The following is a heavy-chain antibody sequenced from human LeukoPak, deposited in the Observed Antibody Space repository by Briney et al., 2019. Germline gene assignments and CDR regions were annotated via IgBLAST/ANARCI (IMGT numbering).Heavy chain of an antibody. Sequence: ASVKVSCKASGYTFTSYGISWVRQAPGQGLEWMGWISAYNGNTNYAQKLQGRVTITTDTSTSTAYMELRGLRSDDTAVYYCARDIPPLVPVGCSGGSCYSGNWFDPWGQGTLVTVSS. CDR2: ISAYNGNT. CDR1: GYTFTSYG. CDR3: ARDIPPLVPVGCSGGSCYSGNWFDP. V-gene: IGHV1-18*01. J-gene: IGHJ5*02. D-gene: IGHD2-15*01.